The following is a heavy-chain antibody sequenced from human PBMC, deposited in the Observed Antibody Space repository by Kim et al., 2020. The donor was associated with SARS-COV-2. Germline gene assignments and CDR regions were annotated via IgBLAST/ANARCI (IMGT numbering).Heavy chain of an antibody. D-gene: IGHD2-15*01. CDR3: AKEGSGRWLLPGYFFDY. Sequence: SETLSLTCTVSGYSINSGYFWGWLRQPPGKGLEWIAIIFYDGKTYYNPSLESRATISVNPSKNQFSLKLSSVTATDTAVYYCAKEGSGRWLLPGYFFDY. CDR2: IFYDGKT. J-gene: IGHJ4*01. V-gene: IGHV4-38-2*02. CDR1: GYSINSGYF.